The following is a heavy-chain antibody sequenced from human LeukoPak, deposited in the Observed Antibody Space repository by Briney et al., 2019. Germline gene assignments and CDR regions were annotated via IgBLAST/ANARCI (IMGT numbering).Heavy chain of an antibody. CDR3: ARETGVIAVAGTFDY. J-gene: IGHJ4*02. D-gene: IGHD6-19*01. Sequence: PSETLSLTCTVSGGSISSGSYYWSWIRQPAGKGLEWIGRIYTSGSTNYNPSLKSRVTISVDTSKNQFSLKLSSVTAADTAVYYCARETGVIAVAGTFDYWGQGTLATVSS. CDR1: GGSISSGSYY. V-gene: IGHV4-61*02. CDR2: IYTSGST.